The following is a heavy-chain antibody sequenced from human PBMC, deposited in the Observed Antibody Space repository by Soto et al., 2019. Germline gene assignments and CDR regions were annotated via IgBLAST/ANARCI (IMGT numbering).Heavy chain of an antibody. CDR3: VKDRVPGAYGNYYGMDV. CDR1: GFTFNNSG. J-gene: IGHJ6*02. V-gene: IGHV3-30*18. CDR2: ISYDGSDK. Sequence: GGSLRLSCRVSGFTFNNSGMHWVRQAPGKGLEWMAVISYDGSDKYYADSVKGRVIISRDNSRNTLNLEMNSLRAEDTAIYYCVKDRVPGAYGNYYGMDVWGQGTTVTVSS. D-gene: IGHD5-12*01.